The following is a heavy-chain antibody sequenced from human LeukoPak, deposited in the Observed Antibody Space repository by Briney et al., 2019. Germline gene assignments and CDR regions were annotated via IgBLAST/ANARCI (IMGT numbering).Heavy chain of an antibody. CDR2: IKQDGSEK. CDR3: ARVRYSIGYYYYFDY. Sequence: GGSLRLSCAASGFTVSSNYMTWVRQAPGKGLEWVANIKQDGSEKYYVDSVRGRFTISKDSARNSLCLQMDSLRAEDTAVYYCARVRYSIGYYYYFDYWGQGTLVTVSS. V-gene: IGHV3-7*05. CDR1: GFTVSSNY. D-gene: IGHD6-19*01. J-gene: IGHJ4*02.